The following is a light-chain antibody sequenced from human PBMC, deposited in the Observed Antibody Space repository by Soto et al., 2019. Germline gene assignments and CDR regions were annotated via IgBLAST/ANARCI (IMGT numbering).Light chain of an antibody. V-gene: IGKV1-5*01. CDR2: DAS. CDR3: QQVNVYPST. J-gene: IGKJ4*01. CDR1: QSISSW. Sequence: DIQMTQSPSTLSASVGDRVTVTCRASQSISSWLAWYQQKPGKAPKLLIYDASSLESGVPSRFSGSGSGTEFTLTISSLQPDDFATYYCQQVNVYPSTFGGGTKVDIK.